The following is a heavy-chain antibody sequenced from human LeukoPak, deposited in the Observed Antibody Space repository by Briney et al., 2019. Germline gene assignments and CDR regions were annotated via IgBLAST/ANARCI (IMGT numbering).Heavy chain of an antibody. CDR3: ARDQRIAAAGTGFDY. J-gene: IGHJ4*02. V-gene: IGHV4-59*01. Sequence: PSKTLSLTCTVSGGSISSYYWSWIRQPPGKGLEWIGYIYYSGSTNYNPSLKSRVTISVDTSKNQFSLKLSSVTAADTAVYYCARDQRIAAAGTGFDYWGQGTLVTVSS. CDR1: GGSISSYY. D-gene: IGHD6-13*01. CDR2: IYYSGST.